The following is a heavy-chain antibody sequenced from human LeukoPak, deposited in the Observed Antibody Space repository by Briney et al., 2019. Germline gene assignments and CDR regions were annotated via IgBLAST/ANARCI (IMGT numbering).Heavy chain of an antibody. CDR2: AYYRSKWYT. CDR3: ARGAVRGGTNFDY. V-gene: IGHV6-1*01. D-gene: IGHD3-10*01. Sequence: SQTLSLTCAISGDSVSGSPAVWNWIRQSPSRGLEWLGRAYYRSKWYTDYAVSVKGRITFTPDTSKNQFSLQLNSVTPEDTAVYYCARGAVRGGTNFDYWGQGTLVTVSS. CDR1: GDSVSGSPAV. J-gene: IGHJ4*02.